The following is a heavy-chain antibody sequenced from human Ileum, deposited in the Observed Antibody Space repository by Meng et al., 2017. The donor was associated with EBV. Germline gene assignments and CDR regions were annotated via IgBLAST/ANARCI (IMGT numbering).Heavy chain of an antibody. J-gene: IGHJ4*02. Sequence: QVQLQESGPGLVKPSAKLALTCTVSGGSISSSYFWGWIRQPPGKGLEWIGSVYYSGDTYYNPSLKSRVTISIDPSKNHITLNLNSVTDADTAVYYCARRFAALGADFDYWGQGALVTVSS. CDR1: GGSISSSYF. CDR2: VYYSGDT. D-gene: IGHD4/OR15-4a*01. V-gene: IGHV4-39*02. CDR3: ARRFAALGADFDY.